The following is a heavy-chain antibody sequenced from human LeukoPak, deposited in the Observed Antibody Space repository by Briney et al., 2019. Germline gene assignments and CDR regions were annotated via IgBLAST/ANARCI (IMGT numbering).Heavy chain of an antibody. CDR3: ARAGRGYRGYYFDY. D-gene: IGHD3-22*01. CDR1: GGSFSGYY. V-gene: IGHV4-34*01. J-gene: IGHJ4*02. CDR2: INHSGST. Sequence: SETLSLTCAVYGGSFSGYYWSWIRQPPGKGLEWIGEINHSGSTNYNPSLKSRVTISVDTSKNQFSLKLSSVTAADTAVYYCARAGRGYRGYYFDYWAREPWSPSPQ.